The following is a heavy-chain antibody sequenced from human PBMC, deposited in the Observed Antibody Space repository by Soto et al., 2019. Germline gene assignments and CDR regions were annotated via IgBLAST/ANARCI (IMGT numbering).Heavy chain of an antibody. CDR2: IYYSGST. CDR3: ARRVVRGVITRQFWFDP. J-gene: IGHJ5*02. V-gene: IGHV4-59*08. CDR1: GGSISSYY. D-gene: IGHD3-10*01. Sequence: SETLSLTCTVSGGSISSYYWSWIRQPPGKGLERIGYIYYSGSTNYNPSLKSRVTISVDTSKNQFSLKLSSVTAADTAVYYCARRVVRGVITRQFWFDPWGQGTLVTVSS.